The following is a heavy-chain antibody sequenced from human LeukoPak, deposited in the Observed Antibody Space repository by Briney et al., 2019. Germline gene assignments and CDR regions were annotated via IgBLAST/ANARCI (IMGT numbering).Heavy chain of an antibody. CDR1: GFTFDDYA. D-gene: IGHD3-3*01. CDR2: ISWNSGSI. V-gene: IGHV3-9*03. J-gene: IGHJ3*02. CDR3: AKSSYYDFWSGYDAFDI. Sequence: GGSLRLSCAASGFTFDDYAMHWVRQAPGKGLEWVSGISWNSGSIGYADSVKGRFTIYRDNAKNSLYLQMNSLRAEDMALYYCAKSSYYDFWSGYDAFDIWGQGTMVTVSS.